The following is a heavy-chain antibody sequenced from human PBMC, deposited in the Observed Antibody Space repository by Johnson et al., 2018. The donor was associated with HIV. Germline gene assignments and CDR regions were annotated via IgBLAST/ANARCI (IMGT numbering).Heavy chain of an antibody. D-gene: IGHD6-13*01. J-gene: IGHJ3*02. CDR2: ISSSGSTI. V-gene: IGHV3-11*04. CDR1: GFTFSNAW. Sequence: VQLVESGGGLVQPGRSLRLSCAASGFTFSNAWMSWVRQAPGKGLEWVSYISSSGSTIYYADSVKGRFTISRDNAKNSLYLQMNSLRAEDTAVYYCAREIIAAADDIWGQGTMVTVSS. CDR3: AREIIAAADDI.